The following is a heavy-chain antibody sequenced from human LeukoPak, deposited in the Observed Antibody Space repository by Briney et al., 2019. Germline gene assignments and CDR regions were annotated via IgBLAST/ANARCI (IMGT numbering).Heavy chain of an antibody. CDR1: GGSISSGGYY. V-gene: IGHV4-31*03. CDR3: ARSHLTAAGFDY. Sequence: SQTLSLTCTVSGGSISSGGYYWSWIRQHPGKGLEWIGYIYYSGSTYYNPSLKSRVTISVDTSKNQFSLKPSSVTAADTAVYYCARSHLTAAGFDYWGQGTLVTVSS. CDR2: IYYSGST. D-gene: IGHD2-2*01. J-gene: IGHJ4*02.